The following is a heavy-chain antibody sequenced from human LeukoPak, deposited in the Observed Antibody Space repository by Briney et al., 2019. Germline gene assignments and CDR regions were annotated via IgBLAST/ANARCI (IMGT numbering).Heavy chain of an antibody. CDR3: LSLTGHFDYVWGSYRPNYVDY. V-gene: IGHV4-39*01. CDR2: MYYSGST. CDR1: GDSISSSSYY. J-gene: IGHJ4*02. D-gene: IGHD3-16*02. Sequence: SETLSLTCTVSGDSISSSSYYWGWIRQPPGKGLEWIGSMYYSGSTYYNPSLKSRVTISVDTSKNQFSLKLSSVTAADTAVYYCLSLTGHFDYVWGSYRPNYVDYWGQGTLVTVSS.